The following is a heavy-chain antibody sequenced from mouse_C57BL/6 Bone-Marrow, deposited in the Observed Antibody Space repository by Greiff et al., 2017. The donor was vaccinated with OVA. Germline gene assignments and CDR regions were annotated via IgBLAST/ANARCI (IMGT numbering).Heavy chain of an antibody. CDR2: ISNGGGST. J-gene: IGHJ3*01. CDR3: ARGDYYYGSCSWFAY. CDR1: GFTFSDYY. Sequence: EVKVVESGGGLVQPGGSLKLSCAASGFTFSDYYMYWVRQTPEKRLEWVAYISNGGGSTYYPDTVKGRFTISRDNATNTSYVQLSRLTSEYTAMYYCARGDYYYGSCSWFAYWGQGTLVTVSA. V-gene: IGHV5-12*01. D-gene: IGHD1-1*01.